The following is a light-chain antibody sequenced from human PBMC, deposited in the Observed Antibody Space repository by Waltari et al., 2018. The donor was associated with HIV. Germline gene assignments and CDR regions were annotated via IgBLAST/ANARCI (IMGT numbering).Light chain of an antibody. J-gene: IGKJ1*01. V-gene: IGKV3-20*01. CDR1: QSLSGNY. CDR2: GSS. Sequence: EIVLTQSPATLSLSPGERVTLSCRASQSLSGNYLAWYQQKPGQAPRLLMYGSSSRATGIPDRFTGSGSGTDFTLTISRLEPEDFAVYYCQQYVDSRTFGQGTTVEI. CDR3: QQYVDSRT.